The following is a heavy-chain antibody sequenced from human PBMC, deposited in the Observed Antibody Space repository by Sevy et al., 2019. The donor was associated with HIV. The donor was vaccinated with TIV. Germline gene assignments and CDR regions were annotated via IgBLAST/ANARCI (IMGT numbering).Heavy chain of an antibody. D-gene: IGHD2-8*01. CDR3: AREGCTKHHDY. CDR1: GFTFSKYS. J-gene: IGHJ4*02. Sequence: GGSLRLSCAASGFTFSKYSMSWVRQPPGKGLEWVSTLSFGCGEINYADSVKGWFTISRDNSKSSVYLQMNNLRPEDTAVYYCAREGCTKHHDYWGQGTLVTVSS. V-gene: IGHV3-23*01. CDR2: LSFGCGEI.